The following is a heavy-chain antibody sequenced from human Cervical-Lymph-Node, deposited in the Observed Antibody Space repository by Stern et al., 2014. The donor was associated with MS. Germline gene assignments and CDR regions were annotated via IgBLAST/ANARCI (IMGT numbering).Heavy chain of an antibody. J-gene: IGHJ4*02. CDR3: ARDYGDYAFDY. Sequence: EVQLVQSGAEVKKPGESLKISCKGSGYSFTANWIAWVRQMPGKVLEWMGIIYPGDTDPRYSPSFQGQVTISADKSISTAYLQWSSLKASDTAMYCCARDYGDYAFDYWGQGTLVTVSS. V-gene: IGHV5-51*01. CDR1: GYSFTANW. CDR2: IYPGDTDP. D-gene: IGHD4-17*01.